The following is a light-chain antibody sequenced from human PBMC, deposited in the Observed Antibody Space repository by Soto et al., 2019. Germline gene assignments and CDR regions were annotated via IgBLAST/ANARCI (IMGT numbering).Light chain of an antibody. CDR2: GAS. V-gene: IGKV3-20*01. J-gene: IGKJ5*01. CDR1: QSVRSTY. Sequence: VMTQSPATLSVSPGERATLSCTASQSVRSTYLAWYQQKPGQAPRLLIYGASSRATGIPDRFSGSGSGTDFTLTISRLEPEDFAVYFCQQYGNSPQITFGQGTRLEI. CDR3: QQYGNSPQIT.